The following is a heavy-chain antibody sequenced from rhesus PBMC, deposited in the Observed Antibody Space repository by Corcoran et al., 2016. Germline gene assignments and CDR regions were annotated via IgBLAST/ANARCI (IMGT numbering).Heavy chain of an antibody. CDR3: TIAAAIFDY. V-gene: IGHV3-100*02. CDR1: GFTFSSYE. Sequence: DVQLVESGGGLVKPGGSLRLSGVACGFTFSSYEMPWGRQAQGKGLDWVSFISESGGTTYYADSVKGRFTISRDNAKNSLFLQMNSLRAEDTAVYYCTIAAAIFDYWGQGVLVTVSS. CDR2: ISESGGTT. J-gene: IGHJ4*01. D-gene: IGHD6-31*01.